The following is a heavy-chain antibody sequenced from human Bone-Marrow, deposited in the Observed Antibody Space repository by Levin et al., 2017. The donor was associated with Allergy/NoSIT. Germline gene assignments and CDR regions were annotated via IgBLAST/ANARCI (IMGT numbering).Heavy chain of an antibody. D-gene: IGHD1-26*01. CDR2: ISSSGSHI. Sequence: GGSLRLSCAASGFTFSDYYMSWIRQAPGKGLQWVSYISSSGSHIDSADSVKGRFTISRDNARNSRYLQMNSLRAEDTAVYYCARDRVSSTYYDRHYYSYHGIDVWGQGTTVTVSS. CDR1: GFTFSDYY. J-gene: IGHJ6*02. V-gene: IGHV3-11*01. CDR3: ARDRVSSTYYDRHYYSYHGIDV.